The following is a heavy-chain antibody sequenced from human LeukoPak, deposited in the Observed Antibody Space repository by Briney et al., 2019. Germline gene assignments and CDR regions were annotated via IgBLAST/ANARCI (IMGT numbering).Heavy chain of an antibody. V-gene: IGHV1-18*01. CDR1: GYTFDVYG. J-gene: IGHJ4*02. CDR2: ISAFNGNT. CDR3: ARSIYSAYPFHYFDY. D-gene: IGHD5-12*01. Sequence: ASLKVSCKASGYTFDVYGISWVRQAPGQGLEWMGWISAFNGNTNYAQRFQGRVTMTTDTSTSTAYMELRSLRSDDTAVYYCARSIYSAYPFHYFDYWGQGTLVTVSS.